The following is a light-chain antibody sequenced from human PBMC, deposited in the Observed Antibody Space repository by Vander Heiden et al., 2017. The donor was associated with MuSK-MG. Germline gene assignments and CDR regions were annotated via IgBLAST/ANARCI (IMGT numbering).Light chain of an antibody. Sequence: DIQITKSPSSLSASVGDRVTITCRASQGIRNYLAWYQQKAGKVPKLLIYAASTLQSGVPSRFSGSGSGTDFTLTISSLQPEDVATYYCQKDNSAPRTFGQGTKVEVK. V-gene: IGKV1-27*01. CDR3: QKDNSAPRT. J-gene: IGKJ1*01. CDR2: AAS. CDR1: QGIRNY.